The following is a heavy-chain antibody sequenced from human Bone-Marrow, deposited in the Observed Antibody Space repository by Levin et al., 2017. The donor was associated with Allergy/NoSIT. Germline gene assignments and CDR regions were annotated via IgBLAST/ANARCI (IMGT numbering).Heavy chain of an antibody. CDR1: GFTFAAYF. V-gene: IGHV3-11*01. CDR3: ARDGDNCGTPKFDV. D-gene: IGHD5-24*01. J-gene: IGHJ4*02. CDR2: ITTNGVRT. Sequence: GGSLRLSCAASGFTFAAYFMSWVRQSPGKGPEWVSYITTNGVRTYYADSVKGRFTISRDNTKSSLSLEMNSLTADDTAVYYCARDGDNCGTPKFDVWGQGILVTVSS.